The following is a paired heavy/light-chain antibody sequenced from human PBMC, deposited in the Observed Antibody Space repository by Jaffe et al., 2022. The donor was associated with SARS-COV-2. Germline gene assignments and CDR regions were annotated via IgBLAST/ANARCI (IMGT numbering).Heavy chain of an antibody. Sequence: EVQLVESGGGLVQPGGSLRLSCAASGFTFTAHFMEWVRQAPGKGLEWVGRIRHKAHGSTTEYAASVKGRFTISRDDSKNSLYLQMNSLETEDTAVYFCARGPSAATENFYYPMDVWGQGTTVIVSS. CDR3: ARGPSAATENFYYPMDV. V-gene: IGHV3-72*01. CDR2: IRHKAHGSTT. CDR1: GFTFTAHF. J-gene: IGHJ6*02. D-gene: IGHD6-13*01.
Light chain of an antibody. CDR1: QSINSW. CDR3: LHYNSYPLI. J-gene: IGKJ4*01. Sequence: DIQMTQSPPTLSAFVGDSVTITCRASQSINSWLAWYQQKPGKAPKFLIYKASTLQSGVPSRFSGRGSGTEFTLTISSLQPDDFATYYCLHYNSYPLIFGGGTKVDI. V-gene: IGKV1-5*03. CDR2: KAS.